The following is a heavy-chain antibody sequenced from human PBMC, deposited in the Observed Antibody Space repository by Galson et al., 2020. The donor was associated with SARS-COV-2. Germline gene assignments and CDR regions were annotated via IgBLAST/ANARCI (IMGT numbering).Heavy chain of an antibody. D-gene: IGHD3-10*01. CDR2: CFYSGST. CDR3: ARHESRDIMLRGAPRNFWFDP. Sequence: SETLSLTCTVSGGSISSSTYYWGWIRQPPGKGLEWIGSCFYSGSTYYNPSLKSRVTMSMDTSESQFSLRLSSVTAADTAVYYCARHESRDIMLRGAPRNFWFDPWGQGTLVTVSS. J-gene: IGHJ5*02. V-gene: IGHV4-39*01. CDR1: GGSISSSTYY.